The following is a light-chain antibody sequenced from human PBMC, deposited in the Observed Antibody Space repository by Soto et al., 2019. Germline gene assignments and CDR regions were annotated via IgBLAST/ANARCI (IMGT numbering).Light chain of an antibody. CDR1: SSDVGAYNF. Sequence: QSALTQPRSVSGSPGQSVTISCTGTSSDVGAYNFVSWYQQHPGKAPKVMIYDVSKGPSGVPDRFSGSKSGNTASLTISGLHAEDEADYYCCSYAGSYPWVFGGGTKLTVL. J-gene: IGLJ3*02. V-gene: IGLV2-11*01. CDR3: CSYAGSYPWV. CDR2: DVS.